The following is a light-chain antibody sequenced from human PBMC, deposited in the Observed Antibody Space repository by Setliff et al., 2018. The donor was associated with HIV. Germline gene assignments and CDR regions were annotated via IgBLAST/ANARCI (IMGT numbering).Light chain of an antibody. CDR2: DVS. CDR3: NSYTNTDTFV. Sequence: QSVLAQPASVSGSPGQSITISCTGTSSDVGGYNYVSWYQQHPGNAPKLILYDVSDRPSGVSDRFSGSKSGNTASLTISGLQPEDEADYYCNSYTNTDTFVFGTGTKV. CDR1: SSDVGGYNY. V-gene: IGLV2-14*03. J-gene: IGLJ1*01.